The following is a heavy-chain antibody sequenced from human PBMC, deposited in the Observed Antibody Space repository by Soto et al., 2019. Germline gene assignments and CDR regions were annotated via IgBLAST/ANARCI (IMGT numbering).Heavy chain of an antibody. J-gene: IGHJ6*02. CDR2: INHSGST. V-gene: IGHV4-34*01. CDR1: GGSFRGYY. D-gene: IGHD3-9*01. CDR3: ARGTRAYHDILTGYYSPGYYYGMDV. Sequence: SETLSLTCAVYGGSFRGYYWSWIRQPPGEGLEWIGEINHSGSTNYNPSLKSRVTISVDTSKNQFSLKLSSVTAADTAVYYCARGTRAYHDILTGYYSPGYYYGMDVWGQGTTV.